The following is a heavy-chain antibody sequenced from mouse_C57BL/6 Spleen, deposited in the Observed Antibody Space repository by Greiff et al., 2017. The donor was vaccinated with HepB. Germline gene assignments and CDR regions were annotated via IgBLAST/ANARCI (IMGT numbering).Heavy chain of an antibody. D-gene: IGHD1-1*01. CDR1: GYTFTSYW. CDR2: IDPSDSYT. Sequence: QVQLQQSGAELVMPGASVKLSCKASGYTFTSYWMHWVKQRPGQGLEWIGEIDPSDSYTNYNQKFKGKSTLTVDKSSSTAYMQLSSLTSEDSAFYYCARDYGSSYAWFAYWGHGTLVTVSA. J-gene: IGHJ3*01. V-gene: IGHV1-69*01. CDR3: ARDYGSSYAWFAY.